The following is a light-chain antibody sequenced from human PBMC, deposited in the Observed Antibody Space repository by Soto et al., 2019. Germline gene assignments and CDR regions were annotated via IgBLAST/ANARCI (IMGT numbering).Light chain of an antibody. V-gene: IGKV3D-15*01. Sequence: IVMTQSPATLSVSPGETASLSCRASQSAGNFLAWYQQKPGQAPRLLIYYISTRATGIPARFSGSGSGTEFTLTISSLQSEDFAEYHCQQYNNWPQTFGQRTKVDIK. J-gene: IGKJ1*01. CDR3: QQYNNWPQT. CDR2: YIS. CDR1: QSAGNF.